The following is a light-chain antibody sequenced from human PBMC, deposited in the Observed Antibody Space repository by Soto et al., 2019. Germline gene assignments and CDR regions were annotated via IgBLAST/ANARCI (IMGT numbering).Light chain of an antibody. J-gene: IGKJ1*01. CDR2: AAS. CDR3: HQLNTCHRT. Sequence: DIQLTQSPSFLSASVGDRVTITCRASQGISTFLAWYQQKPGKAPKLLIYAASTLHDGVPSRFGGSGSGTEFTLTIRSLQPEDAATYYCHQLNTCHRTFGQGTKVEIK. V-gene: IGKV1-9*01. CDR1: QGISTF.